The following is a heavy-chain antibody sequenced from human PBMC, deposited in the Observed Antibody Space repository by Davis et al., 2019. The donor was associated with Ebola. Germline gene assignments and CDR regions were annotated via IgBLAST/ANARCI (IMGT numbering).Heavy chain of an antibody. D-gene: IGHD6-6*01. CDR1: GDSVSRDIVT. J-gene: IGHJ3*01. CDR3: AREYSSSLRAAFDV. V-gene: IGHV6-1*01. Sequence: SETLFLTCAISGDSVSRDIVTWNWIRQSPSRGLEWLGRTYYRSKWCNDYAVSVKSRITVNPDTSKNQFSLQLNFVTPEDTAVYYCAREYSSSLRAAFDVWGQGTMVTVSS. CDR2: TYYRSKWCN.